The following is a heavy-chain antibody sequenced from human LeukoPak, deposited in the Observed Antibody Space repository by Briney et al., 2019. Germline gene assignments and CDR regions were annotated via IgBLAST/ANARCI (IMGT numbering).Heavy chain of an antibody. CDR3: TTPRSRSYYRQALDY. CDR1: GFTFGDYA. CDR2: IRNKAYGGTT. J-gene: IGHJ4*02. D-gene: IGHD3-10*01. Sequence: RSLRLSCTASGFTFGDYAMSWVRQAPGKGLKWVGFIRNKAYGGTTEYAASVKGRFIISRDDSKSIAYLQMNSLKTEDTAVYYCTTPRSRSYYRQALDYWGQGTLVTVSS. V-gene: IGHV3-49*04.